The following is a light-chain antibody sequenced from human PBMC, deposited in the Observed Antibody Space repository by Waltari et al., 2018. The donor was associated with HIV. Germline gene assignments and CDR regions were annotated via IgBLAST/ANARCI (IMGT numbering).Light chain of an antibody. CDR1: NIGSKS. Sequence: SYVVTQPPPVSVAPGKTARITCGGNNIGSKSVHWYQQKPGQAPVLVIYDDSDRPSGIPERFSGANSGNTATLTISWVEAGDEADYYCQVWDRISVIFGGGTKVTVL. V-gene: IGLV3-21*04. CDR2: DDS. J-gene: IGLJ2*01. CDR3: QVWDRISVI.